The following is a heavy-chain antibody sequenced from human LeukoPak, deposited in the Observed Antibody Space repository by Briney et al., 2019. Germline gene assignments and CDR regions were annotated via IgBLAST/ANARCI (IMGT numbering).Heavy chain of an antibody. CDR2: MSPNSGNT. D-gene: IGHD2-2*01. V-gene: IGHV1-8*01. Sequence: ASVKVSCKASGYTFTSYDINWVRQATGQGLEWMGWMSPNSGNTGYAQKFQGRVTMTRNTSISTAYMELSSLRSEDTAVYYCARASSPSWYYYYYYMDVWGKGTTVTVSS. J-gene: IGHJ6*03. CDR3: ARASSPSWYYYYYYMDV. CDR1: GYTFTSYD.